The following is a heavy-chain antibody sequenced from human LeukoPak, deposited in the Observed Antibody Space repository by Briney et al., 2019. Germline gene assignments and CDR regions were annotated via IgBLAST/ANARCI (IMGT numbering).Heavy chain of an antibody. CDR1: GGSISSYY. CDR2: IYSTGST. CDR3: ARAPILYYFDC. V-gene: IGHV4-59*08. J-gene: IGHJ4*02. Sequence: ASETLSLTCTVSGGSISSYYWSWIRQPPGKELEWIGYIYSTGSTSYNPSLKSRVTISIDTSKNQFSLDLNSVTAADTAVYYCARAPILYYFDCWGQGTPVTVSS.